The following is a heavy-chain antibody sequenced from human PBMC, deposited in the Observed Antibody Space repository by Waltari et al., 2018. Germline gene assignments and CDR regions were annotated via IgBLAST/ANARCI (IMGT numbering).Heavy chain of an antibody. Sequence: QVQLVESGGGVVQPGRSLRLSCAASGFTFSSYAMHWVRQATGKGREWVAVISYDGSNKYYADSVKGRFTISRDNSKNSLYLQMNSLRAEDTAVYYCARDHSLDAFDIWGQGTMVTVSS. D-gene: IGHD1-26*01. CDR3: ARDHSLDAFDI. CDR1: GFTFSSYA. V-gene: IGHV3-30-3*01. CDR2: ISYDGSNK. J-gene: IGHJ3*02.